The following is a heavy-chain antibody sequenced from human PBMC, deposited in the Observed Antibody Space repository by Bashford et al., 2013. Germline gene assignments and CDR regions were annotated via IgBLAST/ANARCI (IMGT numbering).Heavy chain of an antibody. CDR1: GVINRSYY. J-gene: IGHJ4*02. D-gene: IGHD6-19*01. Sequence: SETLSLTCGVINRSYYWVWIRQSPGKGLEWIGYIYYSGSTNYNPSLKSRVTISVDTSKNQFSLKLSSVTAADTAVYYCARSGLDSSGWYGPFDYWGQGTLVTVSS. V-gene: IGHV4-59*01. CDR3: ARSGLDSSGWYGPFDY. CDR2: IYYSGST.